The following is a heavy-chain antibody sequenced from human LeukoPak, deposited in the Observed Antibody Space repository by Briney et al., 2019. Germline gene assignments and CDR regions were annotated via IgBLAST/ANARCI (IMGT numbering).Heavy chain of an antibody. J-gene: IGHJ4*02. D-gene: IGHD3-9*01. CDR1: GFTFSSYA. Sequence: GGSLRLSCAASGFTFSSYAMHWVRQAPGKGLEWVAVISYNGSNKYYADSVKGRFTMSRDNSKNTLDLQMSNLRDEDTAVYYCARDTIHTGDVSYYFDHWGQGTLVTVSS. V-gene: IGHV3-30*04. CDR3: ARDTIHTGDVSYYFDH. CDR2: ISYNGSNK.